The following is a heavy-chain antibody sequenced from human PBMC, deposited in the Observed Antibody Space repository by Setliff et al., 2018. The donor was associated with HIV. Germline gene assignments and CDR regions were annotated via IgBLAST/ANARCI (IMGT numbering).Heavy chain of an antibody. J-gene: IGHJ6*03. CDR2: IYASGST. CDR3: AKGGSGSYYKDYYMDV. Sequence: TSETLSLTCTVSGGSINSYYWSWIRQPAGKGLEWIGRIYASGSTSYNPSVKGRFTISRDNSKNALYLQMNSLRAEDTALYYCAKGGSGSYYKDYYMDVWGKGTTVTVSS. V-gene: IGHV4-4*07. CDR1: GGSINSYY. D-gene: IGHD3-10*01.